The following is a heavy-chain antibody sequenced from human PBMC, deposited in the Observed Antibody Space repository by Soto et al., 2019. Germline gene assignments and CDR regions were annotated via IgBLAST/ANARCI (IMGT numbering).Heavy chain of an antibody. Sequence: ASVKVASKFSGYTLTKLAIHWVRKAPGQGLEWMGWISTHDDDTNYAQKFQGRVIMTTDTSTNTVYMEVRSLTSDDTAVYFCARDGRSCSSSGCCYQYLEYWGQGTPVTVSS. CDR1: GYTLTKLA. D-gene: IGHD6-19*01. CDR3: ARDGRSCSSSGCCYQYLEY. V-gene: IGHV1-18*01. CDR2: ISTHDDDT. J-gene: IGHJ4*02.